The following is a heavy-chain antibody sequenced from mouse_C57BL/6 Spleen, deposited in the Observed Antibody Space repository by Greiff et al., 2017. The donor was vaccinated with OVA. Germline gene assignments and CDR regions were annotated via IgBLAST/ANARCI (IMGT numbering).Heavy chain of an antibody. D-gene: IGHD1-1*01. V-gene: IGHV1-72*01. CDR2: FYPNSGGT. CDR3: AREGEFITTVVAPYYYAMDY. CDR1: GYTFTSYW. Sequence: QVQLQQPGAELVKPGASVKLSCKASGYTFTSYWMHWVKQRPGRGLEWIGRFYPNSGGTKYNEKFKSKATLTVDKPSSTAYMQLSSLTSADSAVYYCAREGEFITTVVAPYYYAMDYWGQGTSVTVSS. J-gene: IGHJ4*01.